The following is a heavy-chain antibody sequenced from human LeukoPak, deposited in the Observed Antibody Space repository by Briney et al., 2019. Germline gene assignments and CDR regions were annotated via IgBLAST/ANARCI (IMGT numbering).Heavy chain of an antibody. D-gene: IGHD2-21*01. V-gene: IGHV3-30*03. CDR2: ILYDGSDK. CDR1: GFTFSTYG. CDR3: ARQAYNAFDI. J-gene: IGHJ3*02. Sequence: GGSLRLSCAASGFTFSTYGMHWVRQAPGKGLEWVAAILYDGSDKYYADSVKGRFTISRDNAKNSLYLQMNSLRAEDTAVYYCARQAYNAFDIWGQGTMVTVSS.